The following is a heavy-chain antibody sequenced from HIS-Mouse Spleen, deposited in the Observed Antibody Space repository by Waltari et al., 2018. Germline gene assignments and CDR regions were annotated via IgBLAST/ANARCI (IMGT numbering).Heavy chain of an antibody. V-gene: IGHV4-59*01. J-gene: IGHJ4*02. CDR1: GGSIISYY. D-gene: IGHD1-1*01. Sequence: QVQLQESGPGLVKPSETLSLTCTVSGGSIISYYWSWIRQPPGKGREWIGYIYYSGSTNYNPCLKSRVTISVDTSKNQFSLKLSSVTAADTAVYYCAREGLERYYFDYWGQGTLVTVSS. CDR3: AREGLERYYFDY. CDR2: IYYSGST.